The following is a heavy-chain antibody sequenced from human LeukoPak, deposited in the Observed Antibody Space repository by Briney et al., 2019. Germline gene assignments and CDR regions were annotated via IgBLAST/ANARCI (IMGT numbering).Heavy chain of an antibody. V-gene: IGHV1-69*04. CDR2: IIPIFGIA. J-gene: IGHJ5*02. CDR1: GGTFSSYA. D-gene: IGHD6-6*01. Sequence: SVKVSCKASGGTFSSYAISWVRQAPGQGLEWMGRIIPIFGIANYAQKFQGRVTITADKSTSTAYMELSSLRSEDTAVYYCARAVAARPFDHWGQGTLVTVSS. CDR3: ARAVAARPFDH.